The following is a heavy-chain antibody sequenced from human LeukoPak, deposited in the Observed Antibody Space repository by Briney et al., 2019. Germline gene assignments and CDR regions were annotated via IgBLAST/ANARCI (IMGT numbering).Heavy chain of an antibody. CDR3: ARTPREGPEVGIAAP. D-gene: IGHD6-13*01. Sequence: ASVKVSCKASGYTFTGYYMHWVRQAPGQGLEWMGWINPNSGGTNYAQKFQGRVTMTRDTSISTAYMELSRLRSDDTAVYYCARTPREGPEVGIAAPWGQGTLVTVSS. J-gene: IGHJ5*02. CDR2: INPNSGGT. CDR1: GYTFTGYY. V-gene: IGHV1-2*02.